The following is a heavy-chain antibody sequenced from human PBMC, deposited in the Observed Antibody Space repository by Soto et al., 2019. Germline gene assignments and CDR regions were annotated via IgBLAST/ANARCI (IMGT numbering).Heavy chain of an antibody. Sequence: QVHLVQSGAEVKKPGASLKVSCKGSGYTFTSYGTTWVRQAPGQGLEWLGWISAHNGNTDYAQRLQGRVTVTRHTSTSTAYMALRSLRSDDTAVYYCARGRYGDYWGQGDLVTVSS. D-gene: IGHD1-1*01. CDR3: ARGRYGDY. J-gene: IGHJ4*02. V-gene: IGHV1-18*01. CDR2: ISAHNGNT. CDR1: GYTFTSYG.